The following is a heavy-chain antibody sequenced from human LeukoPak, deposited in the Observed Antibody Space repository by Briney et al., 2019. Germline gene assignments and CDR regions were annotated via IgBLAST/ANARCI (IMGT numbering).Heavy chain of an antibody. CDR2: ISSSGSTI. CDR1: GFTFSSYE. J-gene: IGHJ4*02. D-gene: IGHD2-8*01. Sequence: GGSLRLSCAASGFTFSSYEMNWVRQAPGKGLEWVSYISSSGSTIYYPDSVKGRFTISRDNAKNSLYLQMNSLRAEDTAVYYCARALIGYYFDCWGQGCLVTVSS. CDR3: ARALIGYYFDC. V-gene: IGHV3-48*03.